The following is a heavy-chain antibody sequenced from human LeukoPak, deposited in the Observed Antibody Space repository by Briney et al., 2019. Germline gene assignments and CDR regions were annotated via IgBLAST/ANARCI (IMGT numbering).Heavy chain of an antibody. Sequence: SETLSLTCTVSGDSISNYYWSWIRQPAGKGLEWIGRIYTSGSTNYNPSLKSRVTISVDTSKNQFSLKLSSVTAADTAVYYCARRYCSSTSCYEAAFDIWGQGTMVTVSS. CDR3: ARRYCSSTSCYEAAFDI. CDR2: IYTSGST. CDR1: GDSISNYY. D-gene: IGHD2-2*01. V-gene: IGHV4-4*07. J-gene: IGHJ3*02.